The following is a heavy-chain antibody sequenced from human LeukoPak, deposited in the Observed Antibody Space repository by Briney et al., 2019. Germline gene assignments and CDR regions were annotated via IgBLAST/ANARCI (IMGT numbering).Heavy chain of an antibody. D-gene: IGHD1-26*01. J-gene: IGHJ4*02. CDR3: ASWDIQNFDY. V-gene: IGHV3-66*01. CDR1: GFTVSSNY. Sequence: GGSLRLSCAASGFTVSSNYMSWVRQAPGKGLEWVSVIYSGGSTYYADSVKGRFTISRDNSKNTLYLQMSSLRAEDTAVYYCASWDIQNFDYWGQGTLVTVSS. CDR2: IYSGGST.